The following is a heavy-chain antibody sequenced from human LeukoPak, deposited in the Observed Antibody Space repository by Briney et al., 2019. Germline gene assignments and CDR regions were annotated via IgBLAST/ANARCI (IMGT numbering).Heavy chain of an antibody. V-gene: IGHV1-8*03. CDR3: ARQVGASDAFHX. CDR1: GYTFTSYD. CDR2: MNPNSGNT. D-gene: IGHD1-26*01. Sequence: ASVKVSCKASGYTFTSYDINWVRQATGQGLEWMGWMNPNSGNTGYAQKFQGRVTITRNTSISTAYMELSSLRSEDTAVYYFARQVGASDAFHXXAKGQWSPSLQ. J-gene: IGHJ3*02.